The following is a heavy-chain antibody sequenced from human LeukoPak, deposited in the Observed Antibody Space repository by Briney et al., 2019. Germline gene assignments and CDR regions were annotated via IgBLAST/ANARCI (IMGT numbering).Heavy chain of an antibody. J-gene: IGHJ6*03. V-gene: IGHV4-30-4*07. CDR3: ARELPLDGNRPMDV. D-gene: IGHD4-23*01. Sequence: PSETLSLTCAVSGGSISSGGYSWSWIRQPPGKGLEWIGYIYYSGSTYYNPSLKSRVTISVDTSKNQFSLKLSSVTAADTAVYYCARELPLDGNRPMDVWGKGTTVTVSS. CDR2: IYYSGST. CDR1: GGSISSGGYS.